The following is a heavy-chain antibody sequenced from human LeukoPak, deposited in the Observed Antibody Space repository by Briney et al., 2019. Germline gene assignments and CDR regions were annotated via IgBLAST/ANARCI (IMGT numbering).Heavy chain of an antibody. CDR1: GFTFSSYW. Sequence: GGSLRLSRAASGFTFSSYWMHWVRQAPGKGLEWVSAINGRGDSTFYADSVKGQFTISRDNSKSTVYLQMNSLRADDTAVYYCAKERQTGDYFTSDFWGQGTLVTVSS. CDR2: INGRGDST. D-gene: IGHD4-17*01. V-gene: IGHV3-23*01. CDR3: AKERQTGDYFTSDF. J-gene: IGHJ4*02.